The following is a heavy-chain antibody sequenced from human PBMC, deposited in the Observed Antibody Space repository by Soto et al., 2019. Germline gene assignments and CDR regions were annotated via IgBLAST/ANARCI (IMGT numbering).Heavy chain of an antibody. CDR1: GFTFSSYA. CDR3: ARDHIVVVIHYFDY. V-gene: IGHV3-30-3*01. D-gene: IGHD3-22*01. J-gene: IGHJ4*02. Sequence: QVQLVESGGGVVQPGRSLRLSCAASGFTFSSYAMHWVRQAPGKGLEWVAVISYDGSNKYYADSVKGRFTISRDNSKNTLYLQMNRLRAEDTAVYYCARDHIVVVIHYFDYWGQGTLVTVSS. CDR2: ISYDGSNK.